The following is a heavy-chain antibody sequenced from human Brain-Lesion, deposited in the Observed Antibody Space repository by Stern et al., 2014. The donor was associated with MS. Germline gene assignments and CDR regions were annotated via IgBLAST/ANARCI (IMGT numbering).Heavy chain of an antibody. CDR3: AKLWLGELPESPFDY. V-gene: IGHV4-39*01. CDR1: GGSISSSSYY. D-gene: IGHD3-10*01. J-gene: IGHJ4*02. CDR2: IYYRGST. Sequence: VQLEESGPGLVKPSETLSLTCTVSGGSISSSSYYWGWIRQPPGKGLEWIGSIYYRGSTYYNPSLKSRVPISMDPSKHQFSLRLSSVTAADTAVYFCAKLWLGELPESPFDYWGQGTLVTVSS.